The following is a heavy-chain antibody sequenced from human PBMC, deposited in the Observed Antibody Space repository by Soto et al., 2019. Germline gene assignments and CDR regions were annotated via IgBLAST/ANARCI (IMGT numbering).Heavy chain of an antibody. V-gene: IGHV3-64*01. Sequence: GGSLRLSCAASGFTLSGYAMDWVRQAPGKGLEYVSGISSNGVGTYYANSVQGRFTISRDNSKNTVYLQMGSLRPEDMAVYYCLWSARTDFYYMDVCGKLNTVTVSS. D-gene: IGHD3-3*01. J-gene: IGHJ6*03. CDR2: ISSNGVGT. CDR1: GFTLSGYA. CDR3: LWSARTDFYYMDV.